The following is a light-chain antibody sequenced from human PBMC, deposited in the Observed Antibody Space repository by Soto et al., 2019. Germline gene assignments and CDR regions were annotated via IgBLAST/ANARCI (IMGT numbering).Light chain of an antibody. CDR3: QVWNGRSFQGV. V-gene: IGLV3-21*02. CDR1: SIGTKS. J-gene: IGLJ1*01. Sequence: SYELTQPPSVSVAPGQTASIACGGDSIGTKSVNWYQQRPGQAPVVVVYDDSDRPTGIPERLSGSNSGNTATLTISRVEAGDEADYYCQVWNGRSFQGVFGPGTKVTVL. CDR2: DDS.